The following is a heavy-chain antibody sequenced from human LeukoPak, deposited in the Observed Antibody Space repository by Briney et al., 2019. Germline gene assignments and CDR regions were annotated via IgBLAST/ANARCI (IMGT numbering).Heavy chain of an antibody. CDR3: ARDFMGRKKFYYYMDV. Sequence: GGSLRLSCAASGFSFDEYAMHWVRQAPGKGLEWVSGISWNSGSRAYADSVKGRFTISRDNAKNSLYLQMNSLRVEDTALYYCARDFMGRKKFYYYMDVWGKGTTVTISS. CDR1: GFSFDEYA. D-gene: IGHD3-10*01. J-gene: IGHJ6*03. CDR2: ISWNSGSR. V-gene: IGHV3-9*01.